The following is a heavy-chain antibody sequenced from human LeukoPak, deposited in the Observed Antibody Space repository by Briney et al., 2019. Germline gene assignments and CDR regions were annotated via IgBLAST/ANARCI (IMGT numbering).Heavy chain of an antibody. V-gene: IGHV3-53*01. Sequence: GGSLRLSCAASGFTVSSNYMSWVRQAPGKGLEWVSVIYSGGSTYYANSVKGRFTISRDNSENTLYLQMNSLRAEDTAVYYCARFIGYCSSTSCYNHGMDVWGQGTTVTVSS. CDR2: IYSGGST. CDR3: ARFIGYCSSTSCYNHGMDV. J-gene: IGHJ6*02. CDR1: GFTVSSNY. D-gene: IGHD2-2*02.